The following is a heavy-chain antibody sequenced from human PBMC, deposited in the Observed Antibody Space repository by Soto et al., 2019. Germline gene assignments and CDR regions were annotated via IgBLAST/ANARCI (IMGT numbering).Heavy chain of an antibody. D-gene: IGHD1-26*01. Sequence: SETLSLTCTVSGGSISSYYWSWIRQPPGKGLEWIGYIYYSGSTNYNPSLKSRVTISVDTSKNQFSLKLSSVTAADTAVYYCARRTEHYFDYWGQGTLVTVSS. CDR3: ARRTEHYFDY. J-gene: IGHJ4*02. CDR1: GGSISSYY. CDR2: IYYSGST. V-gene: IGHV4-59*08.